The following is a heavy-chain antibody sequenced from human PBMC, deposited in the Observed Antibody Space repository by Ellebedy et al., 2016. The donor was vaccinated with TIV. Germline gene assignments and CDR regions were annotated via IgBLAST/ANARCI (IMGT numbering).Heavy chain of an antibody. D-gene: IGHD3-3*01. CDR3: AREERGYYTGY. Sequence: PGGSLRLSCAASGFSFSDYAMHWVRQAPGKGLEWVALVSYDGSLKYYADSVQGRFTISKDISKNTLYLQMNSLRVDDSAVYYCAREERGYYTGYWGQGTLVTVSS. V-gene: IGHV3-30*01. CDR2: VSYDGSLK. CDR1: GFSFSDYA. J-gene: IGHJ4*02.